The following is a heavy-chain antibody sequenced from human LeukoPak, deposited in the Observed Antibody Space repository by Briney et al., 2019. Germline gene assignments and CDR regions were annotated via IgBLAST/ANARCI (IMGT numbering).Heavy chain of an antibody. Sequence: ASVKVSCKASGYTFTSYGISWVRQAPGQGLEWMGWISAYNGNTNYAQKFQGRVTMTRDTSISTAYMELSRLRSDDTAVYYCARDRRFGELGDYWGQGTLVTVSS. D-gene: IGHD3-10*01. V-gene: IGHV1-18*01. CDR3: ARDRRFGELGDY. CDR2: ISAYNGNT. J-gene: IGHJ4*02. CDR1: GYTFTSYG.